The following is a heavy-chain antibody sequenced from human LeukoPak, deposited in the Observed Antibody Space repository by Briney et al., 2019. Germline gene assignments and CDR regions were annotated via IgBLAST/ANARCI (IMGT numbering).Heavy chain of an antibody. J-gene: IGHJ6*03. CDR1: GGSISSSSYY. V-gene: IGHV4-39*07. CDR3: DSRIYYYYYYMDV. D-gene: IGHD1-26*01. Sequence: SETLSLTCTVSGGSISSSSYYWGWIRQPPGKGLEWIGSIYYSGSTYYNPSLKSRVTISVDTSKNQFSLKLSSVTAADTAVYYCDSRIYYYYYYMDVWGKGTTVTVSS. CDR2: IYYSGST.